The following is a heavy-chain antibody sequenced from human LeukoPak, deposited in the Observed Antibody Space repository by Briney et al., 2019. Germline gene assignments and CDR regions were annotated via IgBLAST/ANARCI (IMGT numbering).Heavy chain of an antibody. CDR3: AREYSH. CDR1: GDSITSGDSY. D-gene: IGHD5-12*01. V-gene: IGHV4-61*02. J-gene: IGHJ4*02. CDR2: IYTSGST. Sequence: SQTLSLXCSVSGDSITSGDSYWTWTRQPAGRGLEWIGLIYTSGSTKYNPSLKSRITMSLDTSKNQISLQLNSVTAADTAVYYCAREYSHWGQGTLVTVSS.